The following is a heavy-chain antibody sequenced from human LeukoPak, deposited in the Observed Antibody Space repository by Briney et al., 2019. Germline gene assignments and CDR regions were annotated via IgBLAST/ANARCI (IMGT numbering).Heavy chain of an antibody. D-gene: IGHD3-10*01. Sequence: ASVKVSCKASGYTFTGYYMHWVRQAPGQGLEWMGWINPNSGGTNYAQKFQGRVTMTRDTSISTAYMELSRLRSDDTAVHYCARALSRITMVRGVIRGLDYWGQGTLVTVSS. V-gene: IGHV1-2*02. J-gene: IGHJ4*02. CDR3: ARALSRITMVRGVIRGLDY. CDR2: INPNSGGT. CDR1: GYTFTGYY.